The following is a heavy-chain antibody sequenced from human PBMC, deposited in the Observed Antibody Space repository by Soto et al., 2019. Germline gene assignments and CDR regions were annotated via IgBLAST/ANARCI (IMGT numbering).Heavy chain of an antibody. CDR3: ASGRPGPAAIGGAYYYYYGMDV. D-gene: IGHD2-2*01. CDR1: GGTFSSYA. CDR2: SIPIFGTA. Sequence: QVQLVQSGAEVKKPGSSVKVSCKASGGTFSSYAISWVRQAPGQGLEWMGGSIPIFGTANYAQKFQGRVTITADESTSTAYMELSSLRSEGTAVYYCASGRPGPAAIGGAYYYYYGMDVWGQVTTVTFSS. J-gene: IGHJ6*02. V-gene: IGHV1-69*01.